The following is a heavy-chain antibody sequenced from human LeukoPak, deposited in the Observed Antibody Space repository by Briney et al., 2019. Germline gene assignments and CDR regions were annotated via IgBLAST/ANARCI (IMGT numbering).Heavy chain of an antibody. J-gene: IGHJ4*02. Sequence: GGSLRLSCAASGFTFGSYWMSWVRQAPGKGLEWVANIKQDGSEKYYVDSVKGRFTISRDNAKNSLYLQMNSLRAEDTAVYYCARLIAAANWNDWDYWGQGTLVTVSS. CDR1: GFTFGSYW. D-gene: IGHD1-1*01. CDR2: IKQDGSEK. CDR3: ARLIAAANWNDWDY. V-gene: IGHV3-7*03.